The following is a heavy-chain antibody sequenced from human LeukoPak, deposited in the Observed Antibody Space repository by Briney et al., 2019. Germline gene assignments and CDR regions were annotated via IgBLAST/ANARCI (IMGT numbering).Heavy chain of an antibody. Sequence: SETLSLTCSVSGDSMSNYYWNWIRQPPGKELEWIGLIFHSGYTTYNPSLQTRVTMSIDTSKNEFSLTLTSVTTADTAVYYCVRGHSILGVEARFDPWGQGALVTVSS. CDR3: VRGHSILGVEARFDP. J-gene: IGHJ5*02. V-gene: IGHV4-59*01. CDR1: GDSMSNYY. D-gene: IGHD3-3*01. CDR2: IFHSGYT.